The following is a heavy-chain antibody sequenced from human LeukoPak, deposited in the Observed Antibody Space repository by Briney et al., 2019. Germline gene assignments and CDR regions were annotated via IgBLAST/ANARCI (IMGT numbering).Heavy chain of an antibody. Sequence: SQTLSLTSALSGDSVSSNSAAWTWIRQSPSRGLEWLGRTYYKSKWYYEYAVSVKGRMTITPDTSKNQFSLQLNSVTPEDSAVYYCARDQGALNSWGQGTLVTVSS. CDR1: GDSVSSNSAA. J-gene: IGHJ4*02. CDR2: TYYKSKWYY. CDR3: ARDQGALNS. D-gene: IGHD3-16*01. V-gene: IGHV6-1*01.